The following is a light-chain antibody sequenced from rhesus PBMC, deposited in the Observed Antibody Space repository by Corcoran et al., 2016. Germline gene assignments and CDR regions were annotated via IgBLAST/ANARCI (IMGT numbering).Light chain of an antibody. J-gene: IGKJ2*01. CDR2: GES. Sequence: QVILTQSPATLSLSPGERATLSCRASQSVSSYLAWYPPKPGQAPRLLIYGESSRDTGIPDRFRGSGSVTDVTLTSSSLEHEDVGVYHCYQHSSGYSFGQGTKVKIK. CDR1: QSVSSY. CDR3: YQHSSGYS. V-gene: IGKV3-10*01.